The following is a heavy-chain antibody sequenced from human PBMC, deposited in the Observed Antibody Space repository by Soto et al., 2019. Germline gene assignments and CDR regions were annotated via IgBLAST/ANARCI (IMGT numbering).Heavy chain of an antibody. D-gene: IGHD3-22*01. CDR2: ISAYNGNT. Sequence: ASVKVSCKASGYTFTSYGISWVRQAPGQGLEWVGWISAYNGNTNYAQKLQGRVTMTTDTSTSTAYMELRSLRSDDTAVYYCAREYYDSSSPNGGWFDRWGQGTLVTVSS. V-gene: IGHV1-18*01. J-gene: IGHJ5*02. CDR3: AREYYDSSSPNGGWFDR. CDR1: GYTFTSYG.